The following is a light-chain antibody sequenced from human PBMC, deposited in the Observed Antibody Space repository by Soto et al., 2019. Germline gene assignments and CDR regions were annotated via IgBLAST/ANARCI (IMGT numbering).Light chain of an antibody. CDR3: AAWDDSLNGDVV. J-gene: IGLJ2*01. CDR2: SNN. Sequence: QSVLTQPPSASGTPGQRVTISCSGSSSNIGSNTVNWYQQLPGTAPKLLIYSNNQRPSGVPDRFSGSKSGTSASLAISGLQSEVEADYYCAAWDDSLNGDVVFGGGTKLTVL. CDR1: SSNIGSNT. V-gene: IGLV1-44*01.